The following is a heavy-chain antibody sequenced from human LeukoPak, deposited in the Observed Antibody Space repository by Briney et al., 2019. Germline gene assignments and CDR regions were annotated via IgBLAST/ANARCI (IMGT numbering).Heavy chain of an antibody. D-gene: IGHD3-16*01. CDR3: AREIGGGLQYFDY. V-gene: IGHV3-53*01. Sequence: PGGSLRLSCAVSGLTFSSSMMCWGRQAPGKGLEWVSDICSDALVGITNYAESGKGLFTIDRDNSPNSLYIHMNRLKAEDPYISYRAREIGGGLQYFDYWGQGTLVTVSS. CDR1: GLTFSSSM. J-gene: IGHJ4*02. CDR2: ICSDALVGIT.